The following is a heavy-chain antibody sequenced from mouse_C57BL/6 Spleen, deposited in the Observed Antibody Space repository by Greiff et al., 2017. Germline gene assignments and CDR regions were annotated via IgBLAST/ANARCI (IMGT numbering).Heavy chain of an antibody. CDR1: GYAFSSSW. CDR2: IYPGDGDT. J-gene: IGHJ2*01. V-gene: IGHV1-82*01. D-gene: IGHD1-1*02. Sequence: QVQLKQSGPELVKPGASVKISCKASGYAFSSSWMNWVKQRPGKGLEWIGRIYPGDGDTNYNGKFKGKATLTADKSSSTAYMQLSSLTSEDSAVYFCARWWDAGGFDYWGQGTTLTVSS. CDR3: ARWWDAGGFDY.